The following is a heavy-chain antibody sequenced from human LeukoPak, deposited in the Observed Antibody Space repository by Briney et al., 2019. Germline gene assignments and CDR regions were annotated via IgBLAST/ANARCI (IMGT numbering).Heavy chain of an antibody. CDR1: GFTFSSHW. Sequence: GGSLRLSCAASGFTFSSHWMSWVRQAPGKGLECVANIKQDGSEKYYVDSVKGRFTISRDNAKNSLYLQMNSRRAEDTAVYCCARGLRYFDRLFDYWGPGTLVTASS. V-gene: IGHV3-7*04. CDR2: IKQDGSEK. CDR3: ARGLRYFDRLFDY. J-gene: IGHJ4*02. D-gene: IGHD3-9*01.